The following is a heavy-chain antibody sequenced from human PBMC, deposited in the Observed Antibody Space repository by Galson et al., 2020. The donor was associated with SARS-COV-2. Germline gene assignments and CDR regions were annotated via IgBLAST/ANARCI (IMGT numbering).Heavy chain of an antibody. D-gene: IGHD1-26*01. CDR2: IRGSGETT. CDR3: AKGRDVHNWEAD. V-gene: IGHV3-23*01. Sequence: GGSLRLSCAASGFTFSSYAMTWVRQAPGKGLECVSAIRGSGETTHYADSVKGRFTISRDNARNTLFLQMNSLRVEDTALYYCAKGRDVHNWEADWGQGTLVTVSS. J-gene: IGHJ4*02. CDR1: GFTFSSYA.